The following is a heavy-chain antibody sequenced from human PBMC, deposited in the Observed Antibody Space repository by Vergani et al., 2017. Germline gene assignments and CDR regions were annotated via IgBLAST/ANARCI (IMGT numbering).Heavy chain of an antibody. CDR2: IYYSGST. CDR1: GGSVSSGSYY. J-gene: IGHJ5*02. V-gene: IGHV4-61*01. Sequence: QVQLQESGPGLVKPSETLSLTCTVSGGSVSSGSYYWSWIRQPPGKGLEWIGSIYYSGSTNYNPSLKSRVTISVDTSKNQFSLKLSSVTAADTAVYYCAREMRWYYDRSGYYLWGQGTLVTVSS. D-gene: IGHD3-22*01. CDR3: AREMRWYYDRSGYYL.